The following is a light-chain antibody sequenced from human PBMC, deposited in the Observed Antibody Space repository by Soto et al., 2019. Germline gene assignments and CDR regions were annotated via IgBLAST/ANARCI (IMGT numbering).Light chain of an antibody. CDR1: QSISTW. CDR3: QNYNSWR. J-gene: IGKJ1*01. CDR2: KAF. V-gene: IGKV1-5*03. Sequence: DIQMTQSPSTLSASVGDRVTITCRASQSISTWLSWYQQKPGKAPKVLIYKAFNLQSGVSSRFSRSGSGTEFTLTIIRLQHDDFATCYCQNYNSWRFGQGTKVDIK.